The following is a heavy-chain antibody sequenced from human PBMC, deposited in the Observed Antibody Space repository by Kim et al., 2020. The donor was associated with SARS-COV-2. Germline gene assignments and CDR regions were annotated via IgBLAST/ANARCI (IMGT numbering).Heavy chain of an antibody. D-gene: IGHD3-10*01. J-gene: IGHJ4*02. CDR2: ISSSSSYT. V-gene: IGHV3-11*06. Sequence: GGSLRLSCAASGFTFSDYYMSWIRQAPGKGLEWVSYISSSSSYTNYADSVKGRFTISRDNAKNSLYLQMNSLRAEDTAVYYCARRVTVRGVIRTTSHLDYWGQGTLVTVSS. CDR3: ARRVTVRGVIRTTSHLDY. CDR1: GFTFSDYY.